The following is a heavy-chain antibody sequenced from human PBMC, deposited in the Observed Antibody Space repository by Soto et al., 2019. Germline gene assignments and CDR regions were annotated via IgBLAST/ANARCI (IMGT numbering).Heavy chain of an antibody. Sequence: PSATLSITGTVSGGSMRNYFWTWIRQPPGKGLEWIGYIHYSGATSFFPSYNPSLRSRVTISEDTSKNQFSLKLLSVTTADTAVYFCAAGEASSRNLAPYYLDFWGQGTLVTVSS. CDR1: GGSMRNYF. D-gene: IGHD6-13*01. J-gene: IGHJ4*02. V-gene: IGHV4-59*01. CDR3: AAGEASSRNLAPYYLDF. CDR2: IHYSGATSFFP.